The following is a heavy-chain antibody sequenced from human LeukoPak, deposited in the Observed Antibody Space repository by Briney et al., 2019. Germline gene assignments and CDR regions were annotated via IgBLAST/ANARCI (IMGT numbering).Heavy chain of an antibody. CDR1: GGSFSGYY. CDR2: INHSGST. Sequence: PSETLSLTCAVYGGSFSGYYWSWIRQPPGKGLEWIGEINHSGSTNYNPSLKSRVTISVDTSKNQFSLKLSSVTAADTAVYYCARHLSGGYTIPYNWFDPWGQGTLVTVSS. J-gene: IGHJ5*02. CDR3: ARHLSGGYTIPYNWFDP. V-gene: IGHV4-34*01. D-gene: IGHD5-12*01.